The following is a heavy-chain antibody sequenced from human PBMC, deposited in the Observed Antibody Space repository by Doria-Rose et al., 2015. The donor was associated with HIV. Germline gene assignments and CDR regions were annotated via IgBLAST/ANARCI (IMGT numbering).Heavy chain of an antibody. V-gene: IGHV4-59*01. CDR1: GGSISHYY. J-gene: IGHJ4*02. CDR3: GRVLSGTYDY. D-gene: IGHD1-26*01. Sequence: VQLQESGPGLVKPSETLSLTCSVSGGSISHYYWSWIRQPPGKGLEYIGDIVYTGSTNYSPSLKSRVSISIDTSKNKFSLRLSSVTAADTAVYYCGRVLSGTYDYWGQGTLVTVSS. CDR2: IVYTGST.